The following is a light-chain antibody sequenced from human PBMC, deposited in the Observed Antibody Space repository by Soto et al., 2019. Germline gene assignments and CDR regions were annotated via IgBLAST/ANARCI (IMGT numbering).Light chain of an antibody. Sequence: QSALTQPASVSGSPGQSITISCTGTNSDVGNYNLVSWYQQHPGKAPKVMIYEDNKRPIGVSNRFSGSKSGNTASLTISGLQDEDEAEYYCCSYAPSSTLVFGGGTKLTVL. J-gene: IGLJ3*02. CDR3: CSYAPSSTLV. CDR2: EDN. V-gene: IGLV2-23*01. CDR1: NSDVGNYNL.